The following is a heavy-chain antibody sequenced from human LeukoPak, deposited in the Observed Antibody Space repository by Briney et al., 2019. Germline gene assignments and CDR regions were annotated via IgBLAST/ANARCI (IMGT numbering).Heavy chain of an antibody. CDR1: GFTFSSFW. V-gene: IGHV3-7*01. J-gene: IGHJ4*02. Sequence: GGSLSLSCAASGFTFSSFWMRWVRQAPGKGLEWVANIKQDGSEKYYVDSVKGRFTISRDNAKNSLYLQMNSLRAEDTAVYYCARALKGAYFDYWGQGTLVTVSS. CDR2: IKQDGSEK. CDR3: ARALKGAYFDY. D-gene: IGHD3-16*01.